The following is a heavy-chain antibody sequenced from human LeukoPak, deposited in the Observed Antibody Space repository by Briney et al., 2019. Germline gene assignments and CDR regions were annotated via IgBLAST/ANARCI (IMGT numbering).Heavy chain of an antibody. CDR2: IFYTGDS. CDR1: GVSSSSSY. CDR3: ARHRFASPLDS. V-gene: IGHV4-59*08. J-gene: IGHJ4*02. Sequence: SETLSVTCTVSGVSSSSSYWSWIRQPPGNGLEWIGYIFYTGDSNHNPSFKSRVSISLDTSKDQISLKLSSVTAADTAVYYCARHRFASPLDSWGQGTLVTVSS. D-gene: IGHD2-21*01.